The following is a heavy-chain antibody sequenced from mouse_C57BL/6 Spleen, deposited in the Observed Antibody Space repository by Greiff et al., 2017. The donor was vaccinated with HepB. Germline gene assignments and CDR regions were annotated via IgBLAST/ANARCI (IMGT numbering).Heavy chain of an antibody. Sequence: EVKLLESGPELVKPGDSVKISCKASGYSFTGYFMNWVMQSHGKSLEWIGRINPYNGDTFYNQKFKGKATLTVDKSSSTAHMELRSLTSEDSAVYYCARSPLYYGSSDWYFDVWGTGTTVTVSS. J-gene: IGHJ1*03. V-gene: IGHV1-20*01. CDR2: INPYNGDT. CDR3: ARSPLYYGSSDWYFDV. D-gene: IGHD1-1*01. CDR1: GYSFTGYF.